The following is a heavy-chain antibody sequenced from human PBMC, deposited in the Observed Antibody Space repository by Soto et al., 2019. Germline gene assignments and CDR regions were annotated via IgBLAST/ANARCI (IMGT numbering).Heavy chain of an antibody. Sequence: QVQLQESGPGLVKPSQTLSVTCAVSGVSINTGGYSWNWIRQSPGKALEWMGHIYQSGSTYYKPSLKGRITISVDMSNNDFSLEVTSVTPADTAVYFCARGDYNDYFDFWGQGALVTVSS. CDR1: GVSINTGGYS. J-gene: IGHJ4*02. CDR2: IYQSGST. CDR3: ARGDYNDYFDF. V-gene: IGHV4-30-2*06. D-gene: IGHD4-4*01.